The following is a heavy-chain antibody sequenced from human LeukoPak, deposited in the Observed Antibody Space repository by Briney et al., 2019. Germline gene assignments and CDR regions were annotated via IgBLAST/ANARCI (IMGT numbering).Heavy chain of an antibody. J-gene: IGHJ4*02. Sequence: QPGGSLRLSCAASGFTFSSYAMSGVRQAPGKGLEWVSGISANGRITYYGDSLKGRFNISRDNSKTTVYLQMHSLRVEDTAIYYCAKGGYSGYRPLTFFDSWGQGTLVSVSS. D-gene: IGHD5-12*01. CDR2: ISANGRIT. V-gene: IGHV3-23*01. CDR1: GFTFSSYA. CDR3: AKGGYSGYRPLTFFDS.